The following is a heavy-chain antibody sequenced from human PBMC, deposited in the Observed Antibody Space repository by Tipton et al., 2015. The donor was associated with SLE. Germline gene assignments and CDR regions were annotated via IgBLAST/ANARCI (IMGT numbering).Heavy chain of an antibody. V-gene: IGHV4-39*01. CDR1: GGSFSGSNYY. Sequence: TLSLTCTVSGGSFSGSNYYWDWIRQPPGKGPEWIGRITNNGNTYYIPSLQSRVTMSVDTPKNHFSLKLSSVTAAGTAVYYGARHDTSYGRNWFDPWGQGTLVTVSS. CDR3: ARHDTSYGRNWFDP. D-gene: IGHD1-14*01. CDR2: ITNNGNT. J-gene: IGHJ5*02.